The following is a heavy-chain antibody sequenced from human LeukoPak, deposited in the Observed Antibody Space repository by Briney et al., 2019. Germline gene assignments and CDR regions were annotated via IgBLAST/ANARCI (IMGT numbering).Heavy chain of an antibody. V-gene: IGHV3-48*03. CDR3: ARDRRFDSSGYYGNWFDP. Sequence: PGESLRLSCAASGFTFSSYEMNWVRQAPGKGLEWVSYISSSGSTIYYADSVKGRFTISRDNAKNSLYLQMNSLRAEDTAVYYCARDRRFDSSGYYGNWFDPWGQGTLVTVSS. CDR2: ISSSGSTI. CDR1: GFTFSSYE. D-gene: IGHD3-22*01. J-gene: IGHJ5*02.